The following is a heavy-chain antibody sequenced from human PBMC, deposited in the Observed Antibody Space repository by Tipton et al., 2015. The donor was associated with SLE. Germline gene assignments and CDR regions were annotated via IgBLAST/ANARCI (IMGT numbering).Heavy chain of an antibody. D-gene: IGHD6-19*01. J-gene: IGHJ4*02. CDR1: GYTFTGYY. V-gene: IGHV1-2*02. Sequence: QSGAEVKKPGASVKVSCKASGYTFTGYYMHWVRQAPGQGLEWMGWISCNSGGTTYAQKFQGRVTMTSDTSINTAYMELRSLRSDDTAVYYCAIAVAGRYYFDYWGQGTLVTVSS. CDR2: ISCNSGGT. CDR3: AIAVAGRYYFDY.